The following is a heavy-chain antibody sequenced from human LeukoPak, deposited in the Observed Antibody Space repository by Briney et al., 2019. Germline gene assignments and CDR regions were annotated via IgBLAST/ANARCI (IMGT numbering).Heavy chain of an antibody. D-gene: IGHD1-26*01. CDR2: ISSSSSYI. CDR3: ARASGEWELSDAFDI. V-gene: IGHV3-21*01. J-gene: IGHJ3*02. Sequence: GGSLRLSCAASGFTFSSYSMNWVRQAPGKGLEWVSSISSSSSYIYYADSVKGRFTISRDNAKNSLYLQMNSLRAEDTAVYYCARASGEWELSDAFDIWGQGTMVTVSS. CDR1: GFTFSSYS.